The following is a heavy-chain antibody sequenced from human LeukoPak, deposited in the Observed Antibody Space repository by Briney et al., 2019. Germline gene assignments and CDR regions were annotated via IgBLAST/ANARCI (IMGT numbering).Heavy chain of an antibody. Sequence: PSETLSLTCGVSGGSLSFYYWSWIRQPPGKGLEWIGSIYYSGSTYYNPSLKSRVTISVDTSKNQFSLKLSSVTAADTAVYYCARVTRVNYYGLGSYNFWGQGTLVTVSS. CDR1: GGSLSFYY. CDR3: ARVTRVNYYGLGSYNF. D-gene: IGHD3-10*01. J-gene: IGHJ4*02. CDR2: IYYSGST. V-gene: IGHV4-39*07.